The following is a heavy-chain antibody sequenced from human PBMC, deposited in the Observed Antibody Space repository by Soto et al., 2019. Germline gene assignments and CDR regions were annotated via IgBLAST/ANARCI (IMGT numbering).Heavy chain of an antibody. Sequence: PSETLSLTCTVSGGPISSYYLSWIRQPPGKGLEWIGYIYYSGSTNYNPSLKSRVTISVDTSKNQFSLKLSSVTAADTAVYYCARSLRQYYYYYYMDVWGKGTTVTVSS. D-gene: IGHD3-16*02. CDR2: IYYSGST. J-gene: IGHJ6*03. CDR1: GGPISSYY. V-gene: IGHV4-59*01. CDR3: ARSLRQYYYYYYMDV.